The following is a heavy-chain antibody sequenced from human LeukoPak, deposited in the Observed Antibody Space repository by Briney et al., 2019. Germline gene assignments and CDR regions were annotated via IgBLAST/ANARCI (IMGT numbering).Heavy chain of an antibody. Sequence: GSLSLSFAASGFTVSTDHMSWVRQAPGKGLEWVAVSYSGGSRHYAESVKGRFTISRDNSKNTLYLQMNSLRAEDTALYYCARVWELSFDHWGQGTLVTVSS. V-gene: IGHV3-53*01. J-gene: IGHJ4*02. CDR3: ARVWELSFDH. D-gene: IGHD1-26*01. CDR2: SYSGGSR. CDR1: GFTVSTDH.